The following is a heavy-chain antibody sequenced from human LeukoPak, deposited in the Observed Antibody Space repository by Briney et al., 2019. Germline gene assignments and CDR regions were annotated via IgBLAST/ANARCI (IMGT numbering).Heavy chain of an antibody. CDR1: GGSFSGYY. Sequence: SETLSLTCAVYGGSFSGYYLSWIRQPPGKGLEWIGEINHSGSTNYNPSLKSRVTISVDTSKNQFSLKLSSVTAADTAVYYCARGKISDYWGQGTLVTVSS. J-gene: IGHJ4*02. V-gene: IGHV4-34*01. CDR2: INHSGST. CDR3: ARGKISDY.